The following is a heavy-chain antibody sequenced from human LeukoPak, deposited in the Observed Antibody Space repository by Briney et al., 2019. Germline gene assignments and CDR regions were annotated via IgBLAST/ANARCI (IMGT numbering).Heavy chain of an antibody. V-gene: IGHV3-48*01. CDR1: GFTFMNYN. CDR2: ISSSSSTI. Sequence: GGSLRLSCAASGFTFMNYNMNWDRQAPGKGLECIAYISSSSSTIYYADSVKGRFTISRDNAKNSLFLHMNSLRAEDTALYYCARANFADLFDFWGQGALVTVSS. J-gene: IGHJ4*02. D-gene: IGHD1-7*01. CDR3: ARANFADLFDF.